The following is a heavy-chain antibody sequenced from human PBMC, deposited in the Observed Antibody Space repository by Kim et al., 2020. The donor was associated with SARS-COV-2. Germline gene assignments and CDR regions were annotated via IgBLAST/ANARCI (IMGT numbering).Heavy chain of an antibody. CDR2: GNT. V-gene: IGHV4-39*01. CDR3: ARLSLFGVIY. J-gene: IGHJ4*02. D-gene: IGHD3-3*01. Sequence: GNTHYNPSLKSRVTISEDTSKNQFSLKASSVTAADTAVYYCARLSLFGVIYWGQGILVTVSS.